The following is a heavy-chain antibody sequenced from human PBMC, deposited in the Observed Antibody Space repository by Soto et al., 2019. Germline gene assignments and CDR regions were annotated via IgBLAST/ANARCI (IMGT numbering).Heavy chain of an antibody. D-gene: IGHD6-6*01. CDR1: GYTFTGYY. J-gene: IGHJ4*02. V-gene: IGHV1-2*02. CDR2: INPNSGGT. Sequence: QVQLVQSGAEVEKPGASVKVSCKASGYTFTGYYMHWVRQAPGQGLEWMGWINPNSGGTNYAQKFQGRVTMTMDTSISTAYMELSRLRSDDTAVYYCARVSGAARQPFDYWGQGTLVTVSS. CDR3: ARVSGAARQPFDY.